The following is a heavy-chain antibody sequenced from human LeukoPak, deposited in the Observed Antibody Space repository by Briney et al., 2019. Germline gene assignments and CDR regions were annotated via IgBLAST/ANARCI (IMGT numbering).Heavy chain of an antibody. D-gene: IGHD3-3*01. Sequence: EASVKVSCKASGGTFSSYAISWVRQAPGQGLEWMGGIIPIFGTANYAQKFQGRVTITTDESTSTAYMELSSLRSEDTAVYYCARVPFLERLLYDGNWFDPWGQGTLVTVSS. J-gene: IGHJ5*02. CDR3: ARVPFLERLLYDGNWFDP. CDR1: GGTFSSYA. V-gene: IGHV1-69*05. CDR2: IIPIFGTA.